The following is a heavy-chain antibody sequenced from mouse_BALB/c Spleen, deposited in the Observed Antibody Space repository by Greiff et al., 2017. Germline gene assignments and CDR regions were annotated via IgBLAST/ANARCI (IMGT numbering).Heavy chain of an antibody. CDR2: ILPGSGST. V-gene: IGHV1-9*01. J-gene: IGHJ4*01. D-gene: IGHD1-1*01. CDR1: GYTFSSYW. CDR3: ARIYGYYAMDY. Sequence: VQLVESGAELMKPGASVKISCKATGYTFSSYWIEWVKQRPGHGLEWIGEILPGSGSTNYNEKFKGKATFTADTSSNTAYMQLSSLTSEDSAVYYCARIYGYYAMDYWGQGTSVTVSS.